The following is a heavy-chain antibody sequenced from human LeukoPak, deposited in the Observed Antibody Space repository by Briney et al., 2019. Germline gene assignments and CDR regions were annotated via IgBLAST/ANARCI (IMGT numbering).Heavy chain of an antibody. Sequence: GGSLRLSCAASGFTFTKYWMTWVRRAPGKGLEWVANIKQDGRETYYVDSVKGRFTISRDKVKNSLYLQMSNLRVEDTAVYYCASGPWELDYWGQGTLVTVSS. CDR2: IKQDGRET. D-gene: IGHD1-26*01. V-gene: IGHV3-7*01. CDR1: GFTFTKYW. J-gene: IGHJ4*02. CDR3: ASGPWELDY.